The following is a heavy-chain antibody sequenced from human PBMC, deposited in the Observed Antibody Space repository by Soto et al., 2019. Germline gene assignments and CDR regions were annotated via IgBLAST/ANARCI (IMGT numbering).Heavy chain of an antibody. CDR2: IYDGGRT. Sequence: QVQLQESGPGLVKPSQTLSLTCTVSGGSISTVDYWWSWIRQSPDMGLEWIGHIYDGGRTYNNPSLESRFTMSVDTSNSQLSLTLSSVSAADTAVYYCARGPSGDKVDSWGQGTLVTVSS. D-gene: IGHD7-27*01. CDR1: GGSISTVDYW. V-gene: IGHV4-30-4*01. J-gene: IGHJ4*02. CDR3: ARGPSGDKVDS.